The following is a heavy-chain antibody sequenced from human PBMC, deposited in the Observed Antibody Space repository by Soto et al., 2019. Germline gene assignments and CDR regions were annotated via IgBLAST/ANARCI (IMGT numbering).Heavy chain of an antibody. Sequence: EASVKVSCKASGGTFSSYAISWVRQAPGPGLEWMGGIIPIFGTANYAQKFQGRVTITADESTSTAYMELSSLRSEDTAVYYCARDHCSGGSCYYYGMDVWGQGTTVTVSS. D-gene: IGHD2-15*01. CDR2: IIPIFGTA. CDR1: GGTFSSYA. CDR3: ARDHCSGGSCYYYGMDV. J-gene: IGHJ6*02. V-gene: IGHV1-69*13.